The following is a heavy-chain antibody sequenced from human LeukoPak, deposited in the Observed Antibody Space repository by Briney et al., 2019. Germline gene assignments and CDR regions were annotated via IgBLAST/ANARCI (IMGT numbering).Heavy chain of an antibody. CDR1: GFGFSNYA. V-gene: IGHV3-30*03. J-gene: IGHJ4*02. CDR3: ARDRFDSSGYGTFDY. Sequence: GTSLRLSCAASGFGFSNYAMHWVRQAPGKGLEWVAVISYDGSNQYYADSVKGRFTISRDNSKNTLYLQMNTLRVEDTAVYYCARDRFDSSGYGTFDYWGQGTLVTVSS. CDR2: ISYDGSNQ. D-gene: IGHD3-22*01.